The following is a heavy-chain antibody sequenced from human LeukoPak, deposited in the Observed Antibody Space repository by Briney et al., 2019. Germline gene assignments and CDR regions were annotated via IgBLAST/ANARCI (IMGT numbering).Heavy chain of an antibody. CDR2: IHPSGGST. CDR1: GYIFNNYD. J-gene: IGHJ4*02. Sequence: VASVKVSCKASGYIFNNYDMHWVRQAPGQGLEWMGVIHPSGGSTSYAQRFQGRVTMTRDTSTSTVYMELSSLKSEDTAVYYCARRAEMATILDWGQGTPVTVSS. CDR3: ARRAEMATILD. D-gene: IGHD5-24*01. V-gene: IGHV1-46*02.